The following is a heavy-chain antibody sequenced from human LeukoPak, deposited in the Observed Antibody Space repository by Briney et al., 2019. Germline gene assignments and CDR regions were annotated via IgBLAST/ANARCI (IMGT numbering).Heavy chain of an antibody. D-gene: IGHD1-14*01. CDR2: ISTYNDKT. J-gene: IGHJ4*02. CDR1: GYTFNDYG. CDR3: ARDGSYRHFDF. Sequence: ASVKASCEASGYTFNDYGVSWVRQAPGQGLEWMGWISTYNDKTNYAQKFQGRGTLTTDTSTSTVYMELRSLTSDDTAVYYCARDGSYRHFDFWGQGTLVTVSS. V-gene: IGHV1-18*01.